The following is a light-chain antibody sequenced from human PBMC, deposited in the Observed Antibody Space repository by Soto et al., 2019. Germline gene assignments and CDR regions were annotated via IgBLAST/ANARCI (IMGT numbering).Light chain of an antibody. CDR2: ATS. CDR1: QSVSRTY. CDR3: KQYGSSPRT. V-gene: IGKV3-20*01. Sequence: EIVLTQSPGTLSLSPGERATLSCRASQSVSRTYLAWYQQKPVQAPRLLIYATSSRATGIRDRFSGSGSGTDFTLTIRRLEPEDFAVYCCKQYGSSPRTVGQGTKVDIK. J-gene: IGKJ1*01.